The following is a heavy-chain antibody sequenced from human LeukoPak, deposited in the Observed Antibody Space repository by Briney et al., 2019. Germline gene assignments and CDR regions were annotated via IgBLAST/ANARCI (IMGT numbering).Heavy chain of an antibody. J-gene: IGHJ3*02. D-gene: IGHD3-9*01. Sequence: LPGGSLRLSCVASGFTFRNYGMHWVRQAPGKGLEWVAVLWKDGSNNFYADSVKGRFRFSRDNSKDMLYLQMNSLRAEDTAVYYCAKEYEISVGAFDIWGQGTMVTVSS. CDR1: GFTFRNYG. CDR2: LWKDGSNN. V-gene: IGHV3-33*06. CDR3: AKEYEISVGAFDI.